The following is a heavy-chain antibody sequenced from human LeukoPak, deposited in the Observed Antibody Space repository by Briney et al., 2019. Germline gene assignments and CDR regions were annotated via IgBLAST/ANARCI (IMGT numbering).Heavy chain of an antibody. D-gene: IGHD3-10*01. J-gene: IGHJ4*02. V-gene: IGHV3-23*01. CDR3: ANGDKKRITMVRGVMQPFDY. Sequence: GGSLRLSCAASGFAFSSFAMGWVRQAQGKGLEWVSAIWSSGGSTYYADSVKGRFTISRDNSKNTLHLQMNSLRAEDTAVYYCANGDKKRITMVRGVMQPFDYWGQGTLVSVSS. CDR2: IWSSGGST. CDR1: GFAFSSFA.